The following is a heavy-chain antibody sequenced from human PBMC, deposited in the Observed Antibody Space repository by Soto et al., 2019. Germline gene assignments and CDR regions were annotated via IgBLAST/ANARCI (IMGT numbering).Heavy chain of an antibody. CDR2: FDPEDGET. J-gene: IGHJ6*02. CDR3: EASCRGHRPYTPGSYYYGMDV. V-gene: IGHV1-24*01. D-gene: IGHD3-10*01. CDR1: GYTLTELS. Sequence: GASVKVSCKVSGYTLTELSMHWVRQAPGKGLEWMGGFDPEDGETIYAQKFQGRVTMTEDTSTDTAYMELSSLRSEDTAVYYCEASCRGHRPYTPGSYYYGMDVWGQGTTVTVSS.